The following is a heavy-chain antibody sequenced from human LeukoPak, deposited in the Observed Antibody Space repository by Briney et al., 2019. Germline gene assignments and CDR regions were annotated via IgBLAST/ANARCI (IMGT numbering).Heavy chain of an antibody. Sequence: GASVKVSCKASGYTFTSYGISWVRQAPGQGLEWMGWISAYNGNTNYAQKLQGRVTMTTDTSTSTAYMELRSLRSDDTAVYYCASTRLRYFDWAFDYWGQGTLVTVSS. CDR1: GYTFTSYG. V-gene: IGHV1-18*01. J-gene: IGHJ4*02. CDR2: ISAYNGNT. D-gene: IGHD3-9*01. CDR3: ASTRLRYFDWAFDY.